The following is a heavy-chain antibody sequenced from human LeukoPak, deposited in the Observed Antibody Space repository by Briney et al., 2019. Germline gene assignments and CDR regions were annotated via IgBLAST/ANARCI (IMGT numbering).Heavy chain of an antibody. CDR2: INSDGSRT. V-gene: IGHV3-74*01. Sequence: PGGSLRLSCAASRFSFSTYGMHWVRQVPGKGPVWVSRINSDGSRTIYADSVKGRFSISRDNAKNTLYLQMNSLRAEDTAVYYCALKSTTGSSSHFDYWGQGTLVTVSS. CDR3: ALKSTTGSSSHFDY. J-gene: IGHJ4*02. CDR1: RFSFSTYG. D-gene: IGHD6-13*01.